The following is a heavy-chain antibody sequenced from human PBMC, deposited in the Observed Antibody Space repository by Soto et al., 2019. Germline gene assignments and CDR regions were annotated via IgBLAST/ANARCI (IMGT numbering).Heavy chain of an antibody. Sequence: PGGSLRLSCAASGFTFSGYAMSWVRQAPGKGLEWVSAISGSGGSTYYADSVKGRFTISRDNSKNTLYLQMNSLRAEDTAVYYCAKVYGYSYGTNDHWGQGTPVTVSS. D-gene: IGHD5-18*01. CDR3: AKVYGYSYGTNDH. CDR1: GFTFSGYA. J-gene: IGHJ4*02. CDR2: ISGSGGST. V-gene: IGHV3-23*01.